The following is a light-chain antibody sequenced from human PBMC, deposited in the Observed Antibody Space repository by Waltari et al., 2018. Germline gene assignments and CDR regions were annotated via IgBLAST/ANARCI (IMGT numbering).Light chain of an antibody. V-gene: IGKV1-5*03. CDR1: ENVSKW. CDR3: QQSYTYSYT. J-gene: IGKJ2*01. Sequence: DIQMTQSPSTLSASVGDRVTIPCRAIENVSKWLAWYQQKPGKAPKLLVYKASTLRSGVPSRFSGSGSGTEFSLTISSLQPDDFATYYCQQSYTYSYTFGQGTKLEIK. CDR2: KAS.